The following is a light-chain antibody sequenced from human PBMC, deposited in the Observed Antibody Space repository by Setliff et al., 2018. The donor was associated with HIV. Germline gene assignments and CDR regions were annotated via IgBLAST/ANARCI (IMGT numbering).Light chain of an antibody. CDR2: EVR. V-gene: IGLV2-14*01. Sequence: QSALTQHASVSGSPGQSITISCTGTSSDVGGYNYVSWYQQHPGKAPKLIIFEVRNRPSGVSNRFSGSKSGNTASLTISGLQAEDEGDYYCSSYAISNTLLFGTGTKVTVL. J-gene: IGLJ1*01. CDR3: SSYAISNTLL. CDR1: SSDVGGYNY.